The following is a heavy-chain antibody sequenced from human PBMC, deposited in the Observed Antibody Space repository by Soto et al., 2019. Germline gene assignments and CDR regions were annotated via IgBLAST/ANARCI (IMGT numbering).Heavy chain of an antibody. CDR3: ASGTFVSEDYYSGMDV. CDR1: GLTFSSYD. CDR2: IGTAGDP. D-gene: IGHD1-1*01. Sequence: GGSLRLSCAASGLTFSSYDMHWVRQATGKGLEWVSAIGTAGDPYYPGSVKGRFTISRENAKNSLYLQMNSMRAGDTAVYYCASGTFVSEDYYSGMDVWGQGTTVTVSS. V-gene: IGHV3-13*05. J-gene: IGHJ6*02.